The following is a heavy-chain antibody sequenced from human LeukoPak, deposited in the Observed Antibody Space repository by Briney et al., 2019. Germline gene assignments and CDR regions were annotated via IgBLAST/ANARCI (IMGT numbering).Heavy chain of an antibody. D-gene: IGHD3-10*01. CDR2: INPSGGST. V-gene: IGHV1-46*01. Sequence: ASVTVSCKASGYTFTSYYMHWVRQAPGQGLEWMGIINPSGGSTSYAQKFQGRVTMTRDMSTSTVYMELSSLRSEDTAVYYCARAGPTQYYYGSGTQFDYWGQGTLVTVSS. CDR3: ARAGPTQYYYGSGTQFDY. J-gene: IGHJ4*02. CDR1: GYTFTSYY.